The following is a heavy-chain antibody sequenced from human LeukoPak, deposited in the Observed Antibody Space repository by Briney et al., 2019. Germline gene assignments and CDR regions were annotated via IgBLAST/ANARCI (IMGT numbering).Heavy chain of an antibody. CDR1: GFTFDDYG. Sequence: GGTLRLSCTASGFTFDDYGMSWVRQAPGKGLEWVSGINWNGGSTGYADSVKGRFTISRDNAKNSLYLQMNSLRAEDTAVYYCAREGSGGSFFDVWGKGTTVTVSS. CDR3: AREGSGGSFFDV. D-gene: IGHD2-15*01. V-gene: IGHV3-20*04. CDR2: INWNGGST. J-gene: IGHJ6*04.